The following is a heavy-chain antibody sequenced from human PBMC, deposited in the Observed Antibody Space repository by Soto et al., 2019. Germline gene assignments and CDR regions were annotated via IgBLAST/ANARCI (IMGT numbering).Heavy chain of an antibody. D-gene: IGHD4-17*01. J-gene: IGHJ3*02. Sequence: QVQLQESGPGLVKPSQTLSLTCTVSGGSISSGGYYWSWIRQHPGKGLEWIGYIYYSGSTYYNPSLTSRVTISVDTSKNQFSLKLSSVTAADTAVYYCARDGGHYGDYRNAFDIWGQGTMVTVSS. V-gene: IGHV4-31*03. CDR1: GGSISSGGYY. CDR3: ARDGGHYGDYRNAFDI. CDR2: IYYSGST.